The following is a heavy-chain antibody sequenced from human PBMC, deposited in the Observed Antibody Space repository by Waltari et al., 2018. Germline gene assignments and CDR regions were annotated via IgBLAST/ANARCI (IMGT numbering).Heavy chain of an antibody. CDR3: AKLPGKYQLLFYFDY. J-gene: IGHJ4*02. CDR2: ISGTGGST. CDR1: GCSFSSTA. V-gene: IGHV3-23*01. D-gene: IGHD2-2*01. Sequence: EVQLLESGGGLVQPGGSLRLSCAASGCSFSSTAMSWVRQAPGKGLEWVSGISGTGGSTNYADSVKGRFTISRDNSKNALYLQMNSLRAEDTAVYYCAKLPGKYQLLFYFDYWGQGTLVTVSS.